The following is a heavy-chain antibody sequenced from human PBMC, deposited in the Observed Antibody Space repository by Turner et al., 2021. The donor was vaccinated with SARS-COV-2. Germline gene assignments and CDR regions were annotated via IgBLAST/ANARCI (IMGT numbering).Heavy chain of an antibody. V-gene: IGHV2-70*15. J-gene: IGHJ3*02. Sequence: VTLRESGPALVKPTQTLTLTCTFSGFSLSTSGMCVSWIRQPPGKALEWLARIDWDDDKYYSTSLKTRLTISKDTSKNQVVLTMTNMDPVDTATYYCARMRYYYGSGCYYYAFDIWGQGTMVTISS. D-gene: IGHD3-10*01. CDR3: ARMRYYYGSGCYYYAFDI. CDR1: GFSLSTSGMC. CDR2: IDWDDDK.